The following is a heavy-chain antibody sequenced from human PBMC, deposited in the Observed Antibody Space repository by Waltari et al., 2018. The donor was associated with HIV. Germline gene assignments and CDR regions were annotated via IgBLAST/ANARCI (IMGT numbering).Heavy chain of an antibody. CDR2: MYTSGST. D-gene: IGHD3-3*01. CDR3: ARERVTTFGVVIVYEGFDI. J-gene: IGHJ3*02. V-gene: IGHV4-61*02. Sequence: QVQLQESGPGLVKPSQTLSLTCRVSGGSISSGGSFWSWLRQPAGKGLEWIGRMYTSGSTNYNPSLKSRVTISGDTSKNQLSLKLRSVTAADTAVYYCARERVTTFGVVIVYEGFDIWGQGTKVIVSS. CDR1: GGSISSGGSF.